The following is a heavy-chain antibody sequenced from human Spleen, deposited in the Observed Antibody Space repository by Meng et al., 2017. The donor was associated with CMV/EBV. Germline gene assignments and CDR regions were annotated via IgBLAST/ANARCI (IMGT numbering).Heavy chain of an antibody. V-gene: IGHV6-1*01. Sequence: SSTSAAWNWIRQSPSRGLEWLGRTYYRSKWYNDYAVSVKSRITINPDTSKNQFSLQLNSVTPEDTAVYYCARIVYYYDSSGYYYYDYWGQGTLVTVSS. CDR2: TYYRSKWYN. D-gene: IGHD3-22*01. CDR1: SSTSAA. J-gene: IGHJ4*02. CDR3: ARIVYYYDSSGYYYYDY.